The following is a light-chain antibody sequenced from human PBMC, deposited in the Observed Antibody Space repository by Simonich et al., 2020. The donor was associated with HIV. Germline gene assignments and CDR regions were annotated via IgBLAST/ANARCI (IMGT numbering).Light chain of an antibody. CDR1: QSVLHSSNNKNY. J-gene: IGKJ4*01. V-gene: IGKV4-1*01. Sequence: DIVMTQSPDSLAVSLGERATINCKSSQSVLHSSNNKNYLAWYQQTPGQPPNLIIYSASPRESGVPDRFSGSGSGTDFTLTISSLQAEDVAVYYCQQYYTTPLTFGGGTKVEIK. CDR2: SAS. CDR3: QQYYTTPLT.